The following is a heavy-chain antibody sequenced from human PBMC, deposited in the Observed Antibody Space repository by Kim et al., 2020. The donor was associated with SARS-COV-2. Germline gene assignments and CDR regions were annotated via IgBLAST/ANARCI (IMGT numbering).Heavy chain of an antibody. J-gene: IGHJ4*02. CDR1: GGTFSSYA. Sequence: SVKVSCKASGGTFSSYAISWVRQAPGQGLEWMGGIIPIFGTANYAQKFQGRVTITADESTSTAYMELSSLRSEDSAVYYCASSGVGGTIFGVVSRHFDYWGQGTLVTVSS. D-gene: IGHD3-3*01. CDR2: IIPIFGTA. V-gene: IGHV1-69*13. CDR3: ASSGVGGTIFGVVSRHFDY.